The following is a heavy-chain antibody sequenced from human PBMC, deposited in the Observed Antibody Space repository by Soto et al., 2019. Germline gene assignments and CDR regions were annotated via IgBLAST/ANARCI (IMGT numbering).Heavy chain of an antibody. CDR3: AREPSLYSGRWYRPYCGIDV. CDR2: IYTCGST. D-gene: IGHD6-13*01. Sequence: SETPSLTRTVSGGSISSHYGSWNRQPAGQGLEWIGRIYTCGSTNYNTSLKSRVTMSVDKSKNQFSLKLASVTAGDTAVYYGAREPSLYSGRWYRPYCGIDVWGHGTPVTVYS. CDR1: GGSISSHY. V-gene: IGHV4-4*07. J-gene: IGHJ6*02.